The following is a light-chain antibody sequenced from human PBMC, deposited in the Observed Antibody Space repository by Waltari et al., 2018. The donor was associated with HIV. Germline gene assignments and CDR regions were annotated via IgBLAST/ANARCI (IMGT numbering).Light chain of an antibody. CDR3: QVWDSSGDHPL. J-gene: IGLJ2*01. CDR1: NIASKS. Sequence: SYVLTQPPSVSVAPGKTARITCGGNNIASKSVHWYQHKPGQAPVLVISEDSDRPSGIPERFSGSNSGNTATLTISRVEAGDEADYYCQVWDSSGDHPLFGGGTKLTVL. CDR2: EDS. V-gene: IGLV3-21*04.